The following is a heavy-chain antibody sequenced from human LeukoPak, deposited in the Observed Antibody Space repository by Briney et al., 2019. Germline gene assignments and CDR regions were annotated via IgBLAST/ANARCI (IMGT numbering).Heavy chain of an antibody. V-gene: IGHV1-69*13. J-gene: IGHJ3*02. CDR3: GEFCYDNSGDAFDI. CDR1: GGSFTFTSHS. D-gene: IGHD3-16*01. Sequence: SVKVSCKASGGSFTFTSHSMSWVRPAPGQGLEWMGGFIPIYGSANYAPQFQGRITITSDQSTRTVLMELSRLRPEDSAMHYLGEFCYDNSGDAFDIWGQGTMVTVSS. CDR2: FIPIYGSA.